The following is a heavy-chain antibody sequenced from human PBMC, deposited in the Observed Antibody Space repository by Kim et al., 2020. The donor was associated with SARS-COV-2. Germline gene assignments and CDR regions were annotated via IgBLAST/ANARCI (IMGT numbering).Heavy chain of an antibody. CDR2: IYDRGST. J-gene: IGHJ4*02. D-gene: IGHD2-8*01. V-gene: IGHV4-59*13. CDR3: ARAPDVYAQFDY. Sequence: SETPSLTCTVSGGSISSYYWSWIRQPPGKGLEWIGYIYDRGSTNYNPSLKSRVTISVDTSKNQFSLKLSSVTAADTAVYYCARAPDVYAQFDYWGQGTLV. CDR1: GGSISSYY.